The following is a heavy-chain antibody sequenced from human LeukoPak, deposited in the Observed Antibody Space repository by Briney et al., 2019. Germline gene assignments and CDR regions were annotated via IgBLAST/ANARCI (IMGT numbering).Heavy chain of an antibody. CDR3: ASKRSGGSYFDY. CDR1: GGSLSTHH. Sequence: SETLSLTCVVSGGSLSTHHWSWIRQSPGRGLEWIGYISDSGSTNYNPSLKSRVTISVDTSKNQFSLKLNSMTAADTAVYYCASKRSGGSYFDYWGRGILVTVSS. V-gene: IGHV4-59*11. CDR2: ISDSGST. J-gene: IGHJ4*02. D-gene: IGHD3-16*01.